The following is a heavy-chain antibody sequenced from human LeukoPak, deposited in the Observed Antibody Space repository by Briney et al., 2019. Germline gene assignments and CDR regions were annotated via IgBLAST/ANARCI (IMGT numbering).Heavy chain of an antibody. CDR2: FDPEDGET. D-gene: IGHD4-11*01. J-gene: IGHJ5*02. V-gene: IGHV1-24*01. CDR1: GYTLTELS. CDR3: ATAHFDYSNYENWFDP. Sequence: ASVKVSCKVSGYTLTELSMHWMRQAPGKGLEWMGGFDPEDGETIYAQKFQGRVTMTEDTSTDTAYMELSSLRSEDTAVYYCATAHFDYSNYENWFDPWGQGTLVTVSS.